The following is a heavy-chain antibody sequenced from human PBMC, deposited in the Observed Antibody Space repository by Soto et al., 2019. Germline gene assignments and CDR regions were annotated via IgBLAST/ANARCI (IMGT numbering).Heavy chain of an antibody. D-gene: IGHD5-12*01. CDR3: ARGSIEMATRYYFDY. Sequence: SLRLSCAASGFTFSSYDMHWVRQATGKGLEWVSAIGTAGDTYYPGSVKGRFTISRENAKNSLYLQMNSLRAGDTAVYYCARGSIEMATRYYFDYWGQGTLVTVSS. J-gene: IGHJ4*02. V-gene: IGHV3-13*01. CDR1: GFTFSSYD. CDR2: IGTAGDT.